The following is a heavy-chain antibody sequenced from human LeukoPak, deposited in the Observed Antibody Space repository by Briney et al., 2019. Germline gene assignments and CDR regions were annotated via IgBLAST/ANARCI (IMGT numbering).Heavy chain of an antibody. CDR2: ISHSGTT. Sequence: SETLSLTCEVSGYSISSIYYWGWIRQSPEKGLEWIATISHSGTTYHNLSLKSRVTISMDTSKNHVFLRLTSVTAADTAVYYCARERIHCSSTSCFYFDYWGQGTLVTVSS. V-gene: IGHV4-38-2*02. D-gene: IGHD2-2*01. CDR3: ARERIHCSSTSCFYFDY. CDR1: GYSISSIYY. J-gene: IGHJ4*02.